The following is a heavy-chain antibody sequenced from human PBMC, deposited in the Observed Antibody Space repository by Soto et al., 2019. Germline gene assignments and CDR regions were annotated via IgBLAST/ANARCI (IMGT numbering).Heavy chain of an antibody. V-gene: IGHV1-69*01. D-gene: IGHD3-3*01. CDR2: IIPIFGTA. CDR3: ASSTRNTYYDFWSGYYTLDY. CDR1: GGTFSSYA. J-gene: IGHJ4*02. Sequence: VKVSCKASGGTFSSYAISWVRQAPGQGLEWMGGIIPIFGTANYAQKFQGRVTITADESTSTAYMELSSLRSEDTAVYYCASSTRNTYYDFWSGYYTLDYWGQGTLVTVSS.